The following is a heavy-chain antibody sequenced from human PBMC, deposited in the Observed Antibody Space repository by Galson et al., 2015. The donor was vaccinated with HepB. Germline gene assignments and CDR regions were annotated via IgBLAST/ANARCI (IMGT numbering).Heavy chain of an antibody. V-gene: IGHV1-2*04. CDR3: ARGGLEVRGSGWFDP. CDR2: INPNSGGT. Sequence: SVKVSCKASGYTFTGYYMHWVRQAPGQGLEWMGWINPNSGGTNYAQKFQGWVTMTRDTSISTAYMELSRLRSDDTAVYYCARGGLEVRGSGWFDPWGQGTLVTVSS. D-gene: IGHD6-19*01. J-gene: IGHJ5*02. CDR1: GYTFTGYY.